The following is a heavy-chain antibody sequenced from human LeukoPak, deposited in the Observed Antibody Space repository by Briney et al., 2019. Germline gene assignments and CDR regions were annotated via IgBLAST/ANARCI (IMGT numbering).Heavy chain of an antibody. Sequence: PVASVKVSCKASGYTFTSYGISWVRQAPGQGLEWMGWISAYNGNTNYAQKLQGRVTMTTDTSTSTAYMELSRLRSDDTAVYYCARVATVTVDAFDIWGQGTMVTVSS. D-gene: IGHD4-17*01. V-gene: IGHV1-18*01. CDR3: ARVATVTVDAFDI. J-gene: IGHJ3*02. CDR1: GYTFTSYG. CDR2: ISAYNGNT.